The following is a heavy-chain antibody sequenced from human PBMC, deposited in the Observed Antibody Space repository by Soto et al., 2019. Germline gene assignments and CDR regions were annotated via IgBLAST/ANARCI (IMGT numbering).Heavy chain of an antibody. J-gene: IGHJ5*02. CDR1: GGTFSSYA. D-gene: IGHD5-12*01. Sequence: GASVKVSCKASGGTFSSYAISWVRQAPGQGLEWMGGIIPIFGTANYAQKFQGRVTITADESTSTAYMELSSLRSEDTAVYYCARGGSSGYDPHNLLDPWGQGILVTVSS. CDR2: IIPIFGTA. V-gene: IGHV1-69*13. CDR3: ARGGSSGYDPHNLLDP.